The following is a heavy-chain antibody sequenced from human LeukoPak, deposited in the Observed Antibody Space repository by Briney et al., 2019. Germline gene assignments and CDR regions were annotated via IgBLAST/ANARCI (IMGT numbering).Heavy chain of an antibody. Sequence: GGSLRLSCAASGFTFSSYSMNWVRQAPGKGLEWFSYIISSATTAYYADSVKGRFTISRDNAKNSLYLQMNSLRAEDTAVYYCVGAGFVAGKEAFDIWGQGTMVTVSS. CDR3: VGAGFVAGKEAFDI. J-gene: IGHJ3*02. CDR2: IISSATTA. V-gene: IGHV3-48*01. CDR1: GFTFSSYS. D-gene: IGHD6-19*01.